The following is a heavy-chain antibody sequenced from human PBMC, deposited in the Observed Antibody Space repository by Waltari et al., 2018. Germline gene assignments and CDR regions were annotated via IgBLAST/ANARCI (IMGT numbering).Heavy chain of an antibody. J-gene: IGHJ3*02. CDR1: GFTVSRNN. D-gene: IGHD1-26*01. CDR2: IYSGGST. Sequence: EVQRVASVGGLIQPGGSLSLSCAASGFTVSRNNMRWVRQAPGKGLEWVSVIYSGGSTYYADSVKGRFTISRDNSKNTLYLQMNSLRAEDTAVYYCARDNLLQGAFDIWGQGTMVTVSS. CDR3: ARDNLLQGAFDI. V-gene: IGHV3-53*01.